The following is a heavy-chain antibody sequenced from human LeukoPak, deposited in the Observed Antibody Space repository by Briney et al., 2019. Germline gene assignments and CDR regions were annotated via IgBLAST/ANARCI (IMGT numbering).Heavy chain of an antibody. D-gene: IGHD3-3*01. Sequence: GGSLRLSCAASGFTFSSYSMNWVRQAPGKGLEWVSSISSSSSYIYYADSVKGRFTISRDNAKNSLYLQMNSLRAEDTAVYYCARGNDFWSGSIEDWFDPWGQGTLVTVSS. CDR2: ISSSSSYI. CDR3: ARGNDFWSGSIEDWFDP. V-gene: IGHV3-21*01. J-gene: IGHJ5*02. CDR1: GFTFSSYS.